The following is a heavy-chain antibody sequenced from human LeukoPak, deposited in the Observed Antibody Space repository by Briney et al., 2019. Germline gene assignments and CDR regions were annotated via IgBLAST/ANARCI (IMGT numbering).Heavy chain of an antibody. Sequence: ASVKVSCKASGYTFTGYYMHWVRQAPGQGLEWMGWINPNSGGTNYAQKFQGRVTMTRDTSISTAYMELSRLRSDDTAVYYCARVPHSPNIVVVPAAEFDPWGQGTLVTVSS. D-gene: IGHD2-2*01. J-gene: IGHJ5*02. CDR3: ARVPHSPNIVVVPAAEFDP. CDR2: INPNSGGT. V-gene: IGHV1-2*02. CDR1: GYTFTGYY.